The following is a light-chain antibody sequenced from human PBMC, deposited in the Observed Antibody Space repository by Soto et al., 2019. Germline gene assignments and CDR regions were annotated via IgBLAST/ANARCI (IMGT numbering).Light chain of an antibody. CDR2: KVS. CDR3: MQGTHWPT. CDR1: QILVYSDGNIY. Sequence: DVVITQSPLSLPVTPVHPASISCMSSQILVYSDGNIYLSWFHQRPGQSPRRLIYKVSNRESGVPDRFSGSGSGTEFTLRISTVEAEDVGVYYCMQGTHWPTCGQGTKGDIK. J-gene: IGKJ1*01. V-gene: IGKV2-30*01.